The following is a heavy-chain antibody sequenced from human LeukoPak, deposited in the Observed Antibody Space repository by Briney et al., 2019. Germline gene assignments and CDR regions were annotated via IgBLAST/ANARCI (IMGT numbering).Heavy chain of an antibody. J-gene: IGHJ3*02. CDR1: GFPFDDYG. CDR2: INWNGGST. D-gene: IGHD2-15*01. Sequence: PGGSLRLSCAASGFPFDDYGMSWVRQAPGKGLEWVSGINWNGGSTGYAPSVKGRFTISRDNAKNSLYLQMNSLRADDTALYYCARAGGSEYAFDIWGEGTMVTVSS. V-gene: IGHV3-20*04. CDR3: ARAGGSEYAFDI.